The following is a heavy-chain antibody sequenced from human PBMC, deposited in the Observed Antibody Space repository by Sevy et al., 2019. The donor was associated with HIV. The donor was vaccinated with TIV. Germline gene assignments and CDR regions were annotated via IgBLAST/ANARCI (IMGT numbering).Heavy chain of an antibody. J-gene: IGHJ4*02. CDR3: ATEGLSGYDAPFAY. CDR2: IGGSGGRI. Sequence: GGYLRLSCAASGFTFSNYAMSWVRQAPGKGLEWVSAIGGSGGRIYYADSVKGRFTISRDNSKNTLYLQMNSLRAEDTAVYYCATEGLSGYDAPFAYWGQGTLVIVSS. V-gene: IGHV3-23*01. CDR1: GFTFSNYA. D-gene: IGHD5-12*01.